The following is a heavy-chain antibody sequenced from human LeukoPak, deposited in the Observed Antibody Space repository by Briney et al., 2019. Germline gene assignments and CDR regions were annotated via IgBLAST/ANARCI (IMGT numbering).Heavy chain of an antibody. D-gene: IGHD3-10*01. CDR3: ASSPRGVY. J-gene: IGHJ4*02. Sequence: GGSLRLSCAASGFTFSSYGMHWVRQAPGKGLEWVAVISYDGSNKYYADSVKGRFTVSRDNAKNSLYLQMNSLRVEDTAVYYCASSPRGVYWGQGTLVTVSS. V-gene: IGHV3-30*03. CDR1: GFTFSSYG. CDR2: ISYDGSNK.